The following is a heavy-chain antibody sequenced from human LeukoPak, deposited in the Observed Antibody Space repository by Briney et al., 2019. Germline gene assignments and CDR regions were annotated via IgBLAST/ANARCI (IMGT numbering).Heavy chain of an antibody. CDR3: ARDRSYGSFNY. CDR1: GFTFSSFE. D-gene: IGHD5-18*01. CDR2: ISSSGSTI. J-gene: IGHJ4*02. V-gene: IGHV3-48*03. Sequence: GGALRLSCAASGFTFSSFEMNWVRQAPGKGLEWVSYISSSGSTIYYADSVKGRFTISRDNAKNSLYLQMSSLRAEDTAFYYCARDRSYGSFNYWGQGTLVTVSS.